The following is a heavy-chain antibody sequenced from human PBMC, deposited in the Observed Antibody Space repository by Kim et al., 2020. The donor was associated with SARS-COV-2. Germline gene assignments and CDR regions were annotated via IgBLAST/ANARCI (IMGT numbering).Heavy chain of an antibody. CDR1: GFTFSSYG. D-gene: IGHD5-12*01. CDR2: ISYDGSNK. CDR3: AKEKMARPDFDY. Sequence: GGSLRLSCAASGFTFSSYGMHWVRQAPGKGLEWVAVISYDGSNKYYADSVKGRFTISRDNSKNTLYLQMNSLRAEDTAVYYCAKEKMARPDFDYWGQGTLVTVSS. J-gene: IGHJ4*02. V-gene: IGHV3-30*18.